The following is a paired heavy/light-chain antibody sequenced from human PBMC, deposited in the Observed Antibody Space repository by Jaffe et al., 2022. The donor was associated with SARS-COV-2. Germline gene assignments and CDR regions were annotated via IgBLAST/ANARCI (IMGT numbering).Light chain of an antibody. CDR3: QQYKSYPFT. CDR1: QGISNY. V-gene: IGKV1-16*02. Sequence: DIQMTQSPSSLSASVGDRITITCRASQGISNYLAWFQQKPGKAPKSLISAASTLQSGVPSKFSGSGSGTDFTLTISSLQPEDSATYYCQQYKSYPFTFGPGTKVNIK. J-gene: IGKJ3*01. CDR2: AAS.
Heavy chain of an antibody. CDR3: ARAYGSGNFNSQAN. CDR1: GFTFSTYA. CDR2: ISYDGTDK. J-gene: IGHJ1*01. V-gene: IGHV3-30*04. D-gene: IGHD3-10*01. Sequence: QVQLVESGGGVVQPGRSLRLSCAASGFTFSTYAMHWVRQAPGKGLHWVAVISYDGTDKYYADSVKGRFTISRDNSKNTLYLQMNSLRVEDTAIYYCARAYGSGNFNSQANWGQGTLVTVSP.